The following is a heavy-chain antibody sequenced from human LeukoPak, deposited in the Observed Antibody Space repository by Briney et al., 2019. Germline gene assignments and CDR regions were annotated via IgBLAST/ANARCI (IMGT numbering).Heavy chain of an antibody. CDR3: AREDYYDSSGYRAFDI. V-gene: IGHV3-7*01. CDR2: IKQDGSEK. D-gene: IGHD3-22*01. J-gene: IGHJ3*02. Sequence: GGSLRLSCAASGFTFSSYWMSWVRQAPGKGLEWVANIKQDGSEKYYVDSVKGRFTISRDNAKNSLYLQMNSLRAEDTAVYYCAREDYYDSSGYRAFDIWGQGTMVTVSS. CDR1: GFTFSSYW.